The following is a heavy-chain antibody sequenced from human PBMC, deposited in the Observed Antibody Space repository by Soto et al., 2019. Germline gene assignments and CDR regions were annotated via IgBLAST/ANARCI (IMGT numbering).Heavy chain of an antibody. J-gene: IGHJ4*02. V-gene: IGHV3-21*01. CDR1: GFTFSSYS. D-gene: IGHD2-15*01. CDR3: ARGLHCSGGSCVFDY. Sequence: VQLVESGGGLVKPGGSLRLSCAASGFTFSSYSMNWVRQAPGKGLEWVSSISSSSSYIYYADSVKGRFTISRDNGKNSLYLQMNSLRAEDTAVYYCARGLHCSGGSCVFDYWGQGTLVTVSS. CDR2: ISSSSSYI.